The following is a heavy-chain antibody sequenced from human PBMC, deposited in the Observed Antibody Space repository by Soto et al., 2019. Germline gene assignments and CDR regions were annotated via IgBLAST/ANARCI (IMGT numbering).Heavy chain of an antibody. CDR2: IYHSGVT. CDR3: ARGYCSGGACNNWFDP. J-gene: IGHJ5*02. Sequence: QLQLQESGSGLVKPSQTLSVTCTVSGDFISSGGYPWNWIRQPPGKGLEWIGYIYHSGVTYYNPSLKSRVTISVDTSKNHLSLNLTSVTAADTAVYYCARGYCSGGACNNWFDPWGQGTLVTVSS. D-gene: IGHD2-15*01. V-gene: IGHV4-30-2*01. CDR1: GDFISSGGYP.